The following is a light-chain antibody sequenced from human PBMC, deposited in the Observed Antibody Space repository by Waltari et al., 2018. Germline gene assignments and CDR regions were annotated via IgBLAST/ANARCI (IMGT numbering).Light chain of an antibody. J-gene: IGKJ1*01. CDR1: QTVLYSSTNKNY. Sequence: DIVMTQSPDSLAVSLGERATINCKSSQTVLYSSTNKNYLTWYQQKPGQPPKLLIYWASTRESGVPDRFSGSGSGTDFTLTISSLQPDDFAAYYCQQYNTYPWTFGQGTKVEIK. CDR3: QQYNTYPWT. CDR2: WAS. V-gene: IGKV4-1*01.